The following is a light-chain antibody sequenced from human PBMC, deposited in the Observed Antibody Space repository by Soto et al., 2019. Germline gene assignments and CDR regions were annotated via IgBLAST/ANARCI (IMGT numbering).Light chain of an antibody. Sequence: QSVLTQPASLSASPGASASLTCTLRSGINVGTYRIYWYQQKPGSPPQYLLRYKSDSDKQQGSGVPSRFSGSKDASANAGILLISGLHSEDEADYYCMIRYSSASVFGGGTKVTVL. J-gene: IGLJ3*02. CDR3: MIRYSSASV. CDR1: SGINVGTYR. CDR2: YKSDSDK. V-gene: IGLV5-45*01.